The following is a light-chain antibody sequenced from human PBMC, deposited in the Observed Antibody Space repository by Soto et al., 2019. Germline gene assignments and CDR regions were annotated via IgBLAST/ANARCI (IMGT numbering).Light chain of an antibody. V-gene: IGLV2-14*01. J-gene: IGLJ1*01. CDR3: ISYTGSSTPYV. CDR1: MSDIGSYNY. CDR2: GVS. Sequence: QFVLTQPSSWSGSPGQSITISCSGTMSDIGSYNYVAWYQQFPGKTPKILIYGVSNRPSGVSSRFSGSKSGNTASLTISGLQAEDEADYYCISYTGSSTPYVFGSGTRSPS.